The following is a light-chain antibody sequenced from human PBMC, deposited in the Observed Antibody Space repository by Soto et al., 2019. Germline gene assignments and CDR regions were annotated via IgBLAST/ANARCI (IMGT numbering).Light chain of an antibody. Sequence: TQSPSSLSASVGGRVTVSCRSSQGIGNALGWYQQKPGQAPRLLIYGASSRATGIPDRFSGSGSGTDFTLTISRLEPEDFAVYYCQQYGSSPGFGQGTRLEIK. V-gene: IGKV3-20*01. CDR2: GAS. J-gene: IGKJ5*01. CDR1: QGIGNA. CDR3: QQYGSSPG.